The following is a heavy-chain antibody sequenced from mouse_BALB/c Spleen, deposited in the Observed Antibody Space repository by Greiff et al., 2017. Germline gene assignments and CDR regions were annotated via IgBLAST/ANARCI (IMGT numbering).Heavy chain of an antibody. J-gene: IGHJ1*01. CDR1: GYTFTDYW. CDR3: ARGDGNYWYFDV. D-gene: IGHD2-1*01. Sequence: VQLQQPGAELVMPGASVKMSCKASGYTFTDYWMHWVKQRPGQGLEWIGAIDTSDSYTSYNQKFKGKATLTVDESSSTAYMQLSSLTSEDSAVYYCARGDGNYWYFDVWGAGTTVTVSS. CDR2: IDTSDSYT. V-gene: IGHV1-69*01.